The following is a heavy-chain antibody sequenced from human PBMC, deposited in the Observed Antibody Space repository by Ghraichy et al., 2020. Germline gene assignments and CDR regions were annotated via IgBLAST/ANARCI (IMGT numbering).Heavy chain of an antibody. J-gene: IGHJ4*02. D-gene: IGHD1-26*01. CDR2: ITGSGAST. Sequence: GESLNISCAASGFTFSTYAMSWVRLAPGKGLEWISTITGSGASTYYADSVKGRFTISRDNSKNTLYLQMNSLRAEDTAVYYCAKDYYYFDYWGQGTLVTVSS. CDR1: GFTFSTYA. CDR3: AKDYYYFDY. V-gene: IGHV3-23*01.